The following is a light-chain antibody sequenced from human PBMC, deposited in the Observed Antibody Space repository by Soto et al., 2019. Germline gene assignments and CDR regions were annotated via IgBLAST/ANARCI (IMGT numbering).Light chain of an antibody. CDR2: EVS. J-gene: IGLJ1*01. CDR3: NSYTRSNTYV. CDR1: SSDVGSYSR. Sequence: QSALTQPPSLSGSPGQSVTISCTGTSSDVGSYSRVSWYQQPPGTAPKLMMYEVSNRPSGVPDRFSGSKSGNTASLTISGLQPEDEADYYCNSYTRSNTYVFGTGTKLTVL. V-gene: IGLV2-18*02.